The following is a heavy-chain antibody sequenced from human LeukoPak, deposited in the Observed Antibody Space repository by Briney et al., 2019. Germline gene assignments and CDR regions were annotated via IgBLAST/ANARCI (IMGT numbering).Heavy chain of an antibody. Sequence: GGSLRLSCAASGFTFSSYAMSWVRQAPGKGLEWVSAISGSGGSTYYADSVKGRFTISRDNSKNTLYLQMNSLRAEDTAVYYCAKVSDCTNGVCYLFDYWGQGTLVTVSS. J-gene: IGHJ4*02. D-gene: IGHD2-8*01. V-gene: IGHV3-23*01. CDR2: ISGSGGST. CDR3: AKVSDCTNGVCYLFDY. CDR1: GFTFSSYA.